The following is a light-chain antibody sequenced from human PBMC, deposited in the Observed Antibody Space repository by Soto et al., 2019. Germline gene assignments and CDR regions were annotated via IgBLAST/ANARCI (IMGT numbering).Light chain of an antibody. J-gene: IGKJ5*01. CDR1: QSLSIN. Sequence: EIVMTQSPATLSVSPGERATLSCRASQSLSINLAWYQQKPGQAPRLLILDASTRATGIPARFSGSGSGTEFTLTISSLQSEDFAVYFCQQYNKWPPITFGQGTRLEI. V-gene: IGKV3-15*01. CDR2: DAS. CDR3: QQYNKWPPIT.